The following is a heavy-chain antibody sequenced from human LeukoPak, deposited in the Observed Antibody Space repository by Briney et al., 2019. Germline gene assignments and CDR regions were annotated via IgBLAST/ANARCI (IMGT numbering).Heavy chain of an antibody. Sequence: SETLSLTCTVSGGSISSYYWSWIRQPAGKGLEWIGRIYTSGSTNYNPSLKSRVTMSVDTSKNQFSLKLSSVTAADTAVYYCAREGATIFGVVRPYFDYWGQGTLVTVSS. CDR2: IYTSGST. V-gene: IGHV4-4*07. CDR1: GGSISSYY. D-gene: IGHD3-3*01. J-gene: IGHJ4*02. CDR3: AREGATIFGVVRPYFDY.